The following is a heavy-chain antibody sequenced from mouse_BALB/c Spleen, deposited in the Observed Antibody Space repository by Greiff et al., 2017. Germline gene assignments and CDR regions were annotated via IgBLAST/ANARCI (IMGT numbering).Heavy chain of an antibody. CDR3: KAGTVYAMDY. J-gene: IGHJ4*01. CDR2: IDPSDSYT. D-gene: IGHD4-1*01. CDR1: GYTFTSYW. V-gene: IGHV1-69*02. Sequence: QVQLQQPGAELVKPGASVKLSCKASGYTFTSYWMHWVKQRPGQGLEWIGEIDPSDSYTNYNQKFKGKATLTVDKSSSTAYMQLSSLTSEDSAVYDCKAGTVYAMDYWGQGTSVTVSS.